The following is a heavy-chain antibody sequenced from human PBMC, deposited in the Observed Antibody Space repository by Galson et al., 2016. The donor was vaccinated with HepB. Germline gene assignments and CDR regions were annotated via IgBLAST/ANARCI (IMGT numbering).Heavy chain of an antibody. D-gene: IGHD3-3*01. CDR3: TTGGHYDEGYYFDY. CDR2: IKPKTNDGTT. J-gene: IGHJ4*02. CDR1: GFTFSNAW. Sequence: SLRLSCAASGFTFSNAWMSWVRQAPGKGLEWVGRIKPKTNDGTTDYTTPVKGRFTISRDDSKSMLFLQLNSLKTGDTAVYYCTTGGHYDEGYYFDYWGQGTLVTVSS. V-gene: IGHV3-15*01.